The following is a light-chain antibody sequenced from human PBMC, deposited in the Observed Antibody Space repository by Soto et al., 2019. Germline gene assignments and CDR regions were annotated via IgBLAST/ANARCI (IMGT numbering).Light chain of an antibody. CDR3: QSADSSGTVV. J-gene: IGLJ2*01. CDR2: KDS. Sequence: SYELTQPPSVSVPPGQTARITCSGDALPKQYAYWYQQKPGQAPVLVIYKDSERPSGIPERFSGSSSGTTVTLTISGVQAEDEADYYCQSADSSGTVVFGGGTQLTVL. CDR1: ALPKQY. V-gene: IGLV3-25*03.